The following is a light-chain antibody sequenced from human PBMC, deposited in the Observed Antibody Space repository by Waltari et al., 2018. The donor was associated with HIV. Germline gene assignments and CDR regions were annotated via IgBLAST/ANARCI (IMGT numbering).Light chain of an antibody. CDR2: KAA. Sequence: DIHMTQSPSTLSAFVEDRVTITCRASQGISNWFAWYQQKPGKAPKRLIHKAAVLENGVSSRFSGSRFGTDFTLIIDSLEPDDFATYYCQQYNSDPSFGQGTRLEMK. CDR3: QQYNSDPS. J-gene: IGKJ5*01. V-gene: IGKV1-5*03. CDR1: QGISNW.